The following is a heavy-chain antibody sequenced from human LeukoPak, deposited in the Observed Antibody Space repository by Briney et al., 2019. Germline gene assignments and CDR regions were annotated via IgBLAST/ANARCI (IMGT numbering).Heavy chain of an antibody. CDR1: GGSFSGYY. CDR3: ARRMVRGFPVK. J-gene: IGHJ4*02. Sequence: SETLSLTCAVYGGSFSGYYWSWIRQPPGRGLEWIGEINHSGSTNYNPSLKSRVTISVDTSKNQFSLKLSSVTAADTAVYYCARRMVRGFPVKWGQGTLVTVSS. CDR2: INHSGST. V-gene: IGHV4-34*01. D-gene: IGHD3-10*01.